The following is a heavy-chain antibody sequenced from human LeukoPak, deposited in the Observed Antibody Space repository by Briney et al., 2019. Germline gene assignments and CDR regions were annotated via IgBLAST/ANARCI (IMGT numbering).Heavy chain of an antibody. CDR2: ISSSSSYI. J-gene: IGHJ3*02. CDR3: ARVRGVAYYYGSGSIDAFDI. Sequence: PGGSLRLSCAASGFTFSSYSMNWVRQAPGKGLEWVSSISSSSSYIYYADSVKGRFTISRDNAKNSLYLQMNSLRAEDTAVYYCARVRGVAYYYGSGSIDAFDIWGQGTMVTVSS. V-gene: IGHV3-21*01. CDR1: GFTFSSYS. D-gene: IGHD3-10*01.